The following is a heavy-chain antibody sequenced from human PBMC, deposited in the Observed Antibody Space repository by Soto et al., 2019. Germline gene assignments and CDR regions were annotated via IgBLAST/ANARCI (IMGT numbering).Heavy chain of an antibody. CDR2: ISGSGGST. CDR3: AKVRSTGGVRDYLDY. D-gene: IGHD1-1*01. V-gene: IGHV3-23*01. J-gene: IGHJ4*02. CDR1: GFTFSSYA. Sequence: GGSLRLSCAASGFTFSSYAMSWVRQAPGKGLEWVSAISGSGGSTYYADSVKSRFTISRDNSKNTLYLQMNSLRAEDMAVYCWAKVRSTGGVRDYLDYWGQGTLVTVSS.